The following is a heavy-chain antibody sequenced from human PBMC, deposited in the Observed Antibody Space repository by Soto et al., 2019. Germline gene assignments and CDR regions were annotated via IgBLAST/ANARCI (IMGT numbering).Heavy chain of an antibody. J-gene: IGHJ5*02. D-gene: IGHD1-1*01. Sequence: QVQLVQSGAEVKKPGSSVKVSCKASGGTFSSYTISWVRQAPGQGLEWMGRIIPILGIANYAQKFQGRVTKTADQSTSTAYMELSSLRSEDTAVYYCARDQARPSVGTSGGNWFDPWGQGTLVTVSS. CDR3: ARDQARPSVGTSGGNWFDP. CDR2: IIPILGIA. V-gene: IGHV1-69*08. CDR1: GGTFSSYT.